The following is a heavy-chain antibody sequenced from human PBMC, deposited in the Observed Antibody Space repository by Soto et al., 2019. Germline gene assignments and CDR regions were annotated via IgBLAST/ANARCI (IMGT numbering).Heavy chain of an antibody. V-gene: IGHV3-30-3*01. J-gene: IGHJ4*02. D-gene: IGHD3-22*01. CDR1: GFTFSKYA. Sequence: GGSLRLSCAASGFTFSKYAMHWVRQARGPGLEWVAVISNDGSNPYYADSVKGRFTISRDNSKNTLYLQMNSLREQDTAVYYCARTGYDRSGYFVEYYFDYWGQGTLVTVSS. CDR3: ARTGYDRSGYFVEYYFDY. CDR2: ISNDGSNP.